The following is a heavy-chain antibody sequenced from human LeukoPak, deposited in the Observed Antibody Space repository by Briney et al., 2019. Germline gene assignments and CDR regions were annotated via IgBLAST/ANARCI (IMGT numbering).Heavy chain of an antibody. CDR1: GGSISSYY. CDR2: ISTSGSA. Sequence: PSETLSLTCTVSGGSISSYYWSWIRQPAGKGLESIGHISTSGSANYNPSLKSRVTMSVDTSKNQFSLKLSSVTAADTAVYYCARHRTHFMVRGVIIPLYFDYWGQGTLVTVSS. CDR3: ARHRTHFMVRGVIIPLYFDY. D-gene: IGHD3-10*01. J-gene: IGHJ4*02. V-gene: IGHV4-4*07.